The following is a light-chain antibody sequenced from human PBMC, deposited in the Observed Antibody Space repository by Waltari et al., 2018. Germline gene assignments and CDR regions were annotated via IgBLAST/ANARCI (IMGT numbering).Light chain of an antibody. CDR2: KVN. CDR1: SSDVGFYDF. Sequence: QSALTQPASVSGSPGPSITISCTGTSSDVGFYDFVPWFQPDPGKAPKVMIYKVNNRPSGVSNRFSGSKSANTASLTISGLQAEDEADYYCSSYTRRSYWVFGGGTQLTVL. V-gene: IGLV2-14*01. CDR3: SSYTRRSYWV. J-gene: IGLJ3*02.